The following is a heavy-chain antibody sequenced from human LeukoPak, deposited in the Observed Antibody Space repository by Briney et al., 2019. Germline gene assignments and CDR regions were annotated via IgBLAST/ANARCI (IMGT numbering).Heavy chain of an antibody. D-gene: IGHD3-10*01. J-gene: IGHJ4*02. Sequence: GGSLRLSCAASGFTFNNYGMHWVRQAPGKGLEWVAVIWYDGSNKYYADSVKGRFTISRDNSKNTVYLQMNSLRADDTAVYYCAREGGGALDYWGQGTLVTVSS. CDR3: AREGGGALDY. CDR1: GFTFNNYG. CDR2: IWYDGSNK. V-gene: IGHV3-33*01.